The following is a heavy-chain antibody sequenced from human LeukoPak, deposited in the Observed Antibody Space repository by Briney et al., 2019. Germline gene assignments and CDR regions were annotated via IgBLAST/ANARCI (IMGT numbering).Heavy chain of an antibody. D-gene: IGHD6-6*01. CDR1: GYSISSAYY. Sequence: SETLSLTCHVSGYSISSAYYWGWIRQPPGKELEWIGSIHYSGSTSYNPSLKSRVTISGDTSKNQFSLKLSSVTAADTAVYYCARASHGWYFDLWGRGTLVTVSS. J-gene: IGHJ2*01. CDR2: IHYSGST. CDR3: ARASHGWYFDL. V-gene: IGHV4-38-2*02.